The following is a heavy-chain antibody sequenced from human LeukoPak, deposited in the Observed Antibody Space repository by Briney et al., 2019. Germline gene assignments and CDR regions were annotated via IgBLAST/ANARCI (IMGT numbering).Heavy chain of an antibody. V-gene: IGHV3-23*01. CDR2: ISGNGGST. Sequence: PGGSLRLSCAASGFTFSSYAMSWVRQAPGKGLEWVSAISGNGGSTYYADSVKGRFTISRDNSKNTLYLQINSLRAEDTAVYYCAKDPRSYIVTTMLFRYWGQGTLVTVSS. CDR3: AKDPRSYIVTTMLFRY. J-gene: IGHJ4*02. CDR1: GFTFSSYA. D-gene: IGHD5-12*01.